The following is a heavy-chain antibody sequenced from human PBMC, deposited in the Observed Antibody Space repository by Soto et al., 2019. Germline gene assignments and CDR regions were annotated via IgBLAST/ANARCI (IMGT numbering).Heavy chain of an antibody. CDR3: ARDASSGGSDS. D-gene: IGHD2-15*01. CDR2: IYTGGTT. J-gene: IGHJ4*02. V-gene: IGHV3-53*01. Sequence: GGPLRLSCADAGFTVSANYMSWIRQAPGKGLEWVSVIYTGGTTYYADSMKGRFTISRDNSKNALYLQMNSLRGEDTALYFCARDASSGGSDSWGQGTLVTVSP. CDR1: GFTVSANY.